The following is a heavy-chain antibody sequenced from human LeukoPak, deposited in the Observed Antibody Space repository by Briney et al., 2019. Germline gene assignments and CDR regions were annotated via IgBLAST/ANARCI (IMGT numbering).Heavy chain of an antibody. D-gene: IGHD6-13*01. CDR3: AKSSSSWYNPNGKWFDP. V-gene: IGHV4-59*01. Sequence: PSETLSLTCTVAGGSISIYSWSWIRQPPGKGLEWVWYIYYSGSTNYNPSLKSRVTISVDTSKNQFSLKLSSVPAADTAVYCCAKSSSSWYNPNGKWFDPWGEGTLVTVSS. CDR1: GGSISIYS. J-gene: IGHJ5*02. CDR2: IYYSGST.